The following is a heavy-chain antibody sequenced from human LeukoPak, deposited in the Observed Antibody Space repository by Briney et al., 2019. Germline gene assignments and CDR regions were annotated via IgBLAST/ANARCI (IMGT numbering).Heavy chain of an antibody. V-gene: IGHV3-21*01. J-gene: IGHJ4*02. CDR3: ARVRAAASTIDY. D-gene: IGHD6-13*01. CDR1: GFTFSSYS. Sequence: GGSLRLSCAASGFTFSSYSMNWVRQAPGKGLEWVSSISSSSSYIYYADSVKGRFTISRDNAKNSLYLQMNSLRAEDTVVYYCARVRAAASTIDYWGQGTLVTVSS. CDR2: ISSSSSYI.